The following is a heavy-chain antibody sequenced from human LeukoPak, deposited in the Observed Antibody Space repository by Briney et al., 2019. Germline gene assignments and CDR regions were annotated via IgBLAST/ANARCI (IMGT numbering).Heavy chain of an antibody. CDR2: ISDSGGLT. V-gene: IGHV3-23*01. Sequence: GGSLRLSCAASGFTFYNSGMGWVRQAPGKGLEWISAISDSGGLTYYADSVKGRFTISRDDSKNTLYLQMNSLRAEDTAVYYCAIEQWELKYWGQGTLVTVSS. J-gene: IGHJ4*02. CDR1: GFTFYNSG. CDR3: AIEQWELKY. D-gene: IGHD1-26*01.